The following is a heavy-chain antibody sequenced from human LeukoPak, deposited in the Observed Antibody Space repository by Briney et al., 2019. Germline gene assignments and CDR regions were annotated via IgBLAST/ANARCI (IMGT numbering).Heavy chain of an antibody. J-gene: IGHJ6*03. CDR3: ARDHSGYDFSYYYYYMDV. V-gene: IGHV4-4*07. CDR1: GGSISGYY. D-gene: IGHD5-12*01. Sequence: SETLSLTCTVSGGSISGYYWSWIRQPAGKGLEWIGRIYTSGSTNYNPSLKSRVTISVDTSKNQFSLKLSSVTAADTAVYYCARDHSGYDFSYYYYYMDVWGKGTTVTVSS. CDR2: IYTSGST.